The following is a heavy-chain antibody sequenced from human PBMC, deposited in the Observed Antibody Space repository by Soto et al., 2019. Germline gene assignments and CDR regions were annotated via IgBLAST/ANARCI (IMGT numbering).Heavy chain of an antibody. CDR1: GYSFTSYW. CDR3: ARQFSGYCSGGSCYDWFDP. V-gene: IGHV5-51*01. Sequence: GESLKISCKGSGYSFTSYWIGWVRQMPGKGLEWMGIIYPGDSDTRYSPSFQGQVTISADKSISTAYLQWSSLKASDTAMYYCARQFSGYCSGGSCYDWFDPWGQGTLVTVSS. D-gene: IGHD2-15*01. J-gene: IGHJ5*02. CDR2: IYPGDSDT.